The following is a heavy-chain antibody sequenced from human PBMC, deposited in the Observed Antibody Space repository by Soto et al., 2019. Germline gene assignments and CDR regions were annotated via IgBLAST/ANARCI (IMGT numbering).Heavy chain of an antibody. D-gene: IGHD3-16*02. Sequence: QVTLKESGPVLVKPTETLTLTCTVSGFSLSNARMGVSWIRQPPGKALEWLAHIFSNDEKSYSTSLKSRLTISKDTSKSQVVLTMTNMEPVDTATYYCARIVTGYDYIWGSYRYTVDYWGQGTLVTVSS. J-gene: IGHJ4*02. V-gene: IGHV2-26*01. CDR2: IFSNDEK. CDR3: ARIVTGYDYIWGSYRYTVDY. CDR1: GFSLSNARMG.